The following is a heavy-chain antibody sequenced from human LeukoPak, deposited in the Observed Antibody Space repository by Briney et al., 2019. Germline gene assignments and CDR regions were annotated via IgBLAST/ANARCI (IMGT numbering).Heavy chain of an antibody. J-gene: IGHJ6*03. CDR2: MHCSGST. CDR1: GGSISRSSVY. Sequence: PSETLSLTCTVSGGSISRSSVYWGWIRQPPGKGLDWIGSMHCSGSTSQNPSLKSRVTITIDTSKNQFSLKLTSVTAADTAVYYCARHEIGGSGSYRYFYQYLDVWGKGTTVTVSS. CDR3: ARHEIGGSGSYRYFYQYLDV. D-gene: IGHD3-10*01. V-gene: IGHV4-39*01.